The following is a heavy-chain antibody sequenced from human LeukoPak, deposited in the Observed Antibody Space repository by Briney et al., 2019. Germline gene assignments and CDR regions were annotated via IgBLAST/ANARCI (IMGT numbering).Heavy chain of an antibody. V-gene: IGHV3-23*01. CDR2: ISGSGGST. CDR3: AKDGRGLRYFDWFSDAFDI. CDR1: GFTFSSYA. Sequence: GGSLRLSCATSGFTFSSYAMSWVRQAPGKGLEWVSAISGSGGSTYYADSVKGRFTISRDNSKNTLYLQMNSLRAEDTAVYYCAKDGRGLRYFDWFSDAFDIWGQGTMVTVSS. J-gene: IGHJ3*02. D-gene: IGHD3-9*01.